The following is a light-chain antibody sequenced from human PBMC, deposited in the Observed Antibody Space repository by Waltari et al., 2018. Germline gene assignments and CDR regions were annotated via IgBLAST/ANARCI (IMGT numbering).Light chain of an antibody. Sequence: QSALTQPASVSGSPGQSSTISCTGTSNDVGGYNYVSWYQQHPGKAPKLMIYDVSNRPSGVSNRFSGSKSGNTASLTISGLQAEDEADYYCSSYTSSSHVVFGGGTKLTVL. CDR2: DVS. J-gene: IGLJ2*01. V-gene: IGLV2-14*01. CDR1: SNDVGGYNY. CDR3: SSYTSSSHVV.